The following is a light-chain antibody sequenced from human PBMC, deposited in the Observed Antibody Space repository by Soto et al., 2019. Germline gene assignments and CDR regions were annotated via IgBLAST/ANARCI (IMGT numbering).Light chain of an antibody. CDR1: KNDNCVYDF. J-gene: IGLJ1*01. CDR2: VAV. CDR3: RSYAGSNTDV. V-gene: IGLV2-8*01. Sequence: QSAMTEPHSASGSPGHSVTIPCPGTKNDNCVYDFVSWYQHHPSKSLRMIIYVAVQRPSGVPDRFSGSKSGNTASLTASGLHAADEADYFCRSYAGSNTDVFGSGTKVTVL.